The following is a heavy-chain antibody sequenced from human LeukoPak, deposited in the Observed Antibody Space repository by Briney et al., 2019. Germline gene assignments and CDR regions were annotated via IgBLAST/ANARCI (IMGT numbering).Heavy chain of an antibody. V-gene: IGHV3-7*01. CDR2: IKQDGSEK. CDR1: GFTFSGYW. J-gene: IGHJ6*03. Sequence: PGGSLRLSCTASGFTFSGYWMTWVRQAPGKGLEWVANIKQDGSEKHYVDPVRGRFTISRENAKNSLYLQMNSLRAEDTAVYYCARDFYYYIDVWGKGTTVTVSS. CDR3: ARDFYYYIDV.